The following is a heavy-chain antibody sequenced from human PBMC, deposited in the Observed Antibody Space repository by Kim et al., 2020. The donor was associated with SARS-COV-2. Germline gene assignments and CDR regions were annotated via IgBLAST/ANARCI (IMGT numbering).Heavy chain of an antibody. CDR1: GFTFSSYA. J-gene: IGHJ4*02. CDR3: AKDGTPEQGLYSSGWWGGFDY. CDR2: ISGSGGST. D-gene: IGHD6-19*01. V-gene: IGHV3-23*01. Sequence: GGSLRLSCAASGFTFSSYAMSWVRQAPGKGLEWVSAISGSGGSTYYADSVKGRFTISRDNPKNTLYLQMNSLRAEDTAVYYCAKDGTPEQGLYSSGWWGGFDYWGQGTLVTVSS.